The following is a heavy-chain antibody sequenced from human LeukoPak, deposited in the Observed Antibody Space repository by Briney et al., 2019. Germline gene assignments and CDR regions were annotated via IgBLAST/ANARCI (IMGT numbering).Heavy chain of an antibody. V-gene: IGHV4-38-2*02. CDR3: ARDPRMADY. CDR2: IYHSGST. CDR1: GYSISSGYY. D-gene: IGHD2-8*01. J-gene: IGHJ4*02. Sequence: PSETLSLTCTVSGYSISSGYYWGWIRQPPGKGLEWIGSIYHSGSTYYNPSLRSRVTISVDTSKNQFSLKLNSVTAADTAVYYCARDPRMADYWGQGALVTVSS.